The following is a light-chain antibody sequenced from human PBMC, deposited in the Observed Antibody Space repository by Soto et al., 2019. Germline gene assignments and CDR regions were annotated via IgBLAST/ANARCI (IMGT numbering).Light chain of an antibody. CDR3: QQSHSTPLT. CDR2: AAS. V-gene: IGKV1-39*01. CDR1: QSISTY. J-gene: IGKJ1*01. Sequence: IQMTQSPSSLSASVGDRVTITCRASQSISTYLNWYQQKPGTAPKRLIYAASSLHSGVPSRFSGSGSGTDFTLTISSLQPEDFASYYCQQSHSTPLTFGQGTKVAIK.